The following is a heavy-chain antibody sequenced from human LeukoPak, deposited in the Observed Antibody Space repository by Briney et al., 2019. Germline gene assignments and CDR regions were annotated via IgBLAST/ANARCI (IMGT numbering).Heavy chain of an antibody. CDR1: GFTFSSYW. Sequence: GGSLRLSCAASGFTFSSYWMHWVRQAPGKGLVWVSRINSDGSSTSYADSVKGRFTISRDDAKNTLYLQMNSLRAEDTAVYYCARAGSYNGDYFQHWGQGTLVTVSS. D-gene: IGHD1-26*01. CDR3: ARAGSYNGDYFQH. J-gene: IGHJ1*01. V-gene: IGHV3-74*01. CDR2: INSDGSST.